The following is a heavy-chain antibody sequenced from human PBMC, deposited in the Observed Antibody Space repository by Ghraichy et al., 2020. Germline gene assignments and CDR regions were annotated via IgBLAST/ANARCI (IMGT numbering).Heavy chain of an antibody. CDR2: IDWDDDK. Sequence: SGPTLVKPTQTLTLTCTFSGFSLSTSGMCVSWIRQPPGKALEWLALIDWDDDKYYSTSLKTRLTISKDTSKNQVVLTMTNMDPVDTATYYCARIPKEGALPGGYYYYYGMDVWGQGTTVTVSS. J-gene: IGHJ6*02. CDR1: GFSLSTSGMC. CDR3: ARIPKEGALPGGYYYYYGMDV. V-gene: IGHV2-70*01. D-gene: IGHD1-26*01.